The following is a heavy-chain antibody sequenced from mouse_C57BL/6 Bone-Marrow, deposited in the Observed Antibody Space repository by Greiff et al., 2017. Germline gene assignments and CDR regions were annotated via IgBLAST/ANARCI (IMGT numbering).Heavy chain of an antibody. CDR1: GYTFTDYE. CDR3: TRGIYYYGSFDY. CDR2: IDPETGGT. D-gene: IGHD1-1*01. Sequence: QVQLQQSGAELVRPGASVTLSCKASGYTFTDYEMHWVKQTPVHGLEWIGAIDPETGGTAYNQKFKGKAILTADKSSSTAYMELRSLPSEDSAVYYCTRGIYYYGSFDYWGQGTTLTVSS. V-gene: IGHV1-15*01. J-gene: IGHJ2*01.